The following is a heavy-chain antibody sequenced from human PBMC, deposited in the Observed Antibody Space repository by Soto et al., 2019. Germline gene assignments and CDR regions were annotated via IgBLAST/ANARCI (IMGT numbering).Heavy chain of an antibody. V-gene: IGHV4-59*01. CDR1: GGSISSYY. J-gene: IGHJ6*03. CDR3: ARDLKTVTTGYYYYYMDV. CDR2: IYYSGGT. Sequence: QVQLQESGPGLVKPSETLSLTCTVSGGSISSYYWSWIRQPPGKGLEWIGYIYYSGGTNYNPSLKSRITLSVDTSKNQFSLKLSSVTAADTAVYYCARDLKTVTTGYYYYYMDVWGKGTTVTVSS. D-gene: IGHD1-7*01.